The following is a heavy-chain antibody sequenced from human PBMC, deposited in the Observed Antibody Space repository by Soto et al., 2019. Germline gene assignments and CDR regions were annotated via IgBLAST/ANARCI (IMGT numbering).Heavy chain of an antibody. J-gene: IGHJ6*02. V-gene: IGHV4-39*01. Sequence: SETLSLTCTVSGGSISSSSYYWGWIRQPPGKGLEWIGSIYYSGSTYYNPSLKSRVTISVDTSKNQFSLKLSSVTAADTAVYYCARRFRHNCYGKAVWGQGTTVTVSS. CDR1: GGSISSSSYY. CDR2: IYYSGST. D-gene: IGHD3-10*01. CDR3: ARRFRHNCYGKAV.